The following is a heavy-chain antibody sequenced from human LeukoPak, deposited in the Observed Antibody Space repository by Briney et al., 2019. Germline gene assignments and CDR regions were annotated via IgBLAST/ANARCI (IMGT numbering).Heavy chain of an antibody. Sequence: SETLSLTCTVSGGSISIAGYYWTWIRQRPGKGLELIAYIYYTGTTYYNPSLKSRVSISLDTSNNQFSLQLSSVTAADTAVYYCARDSRSYYDISTGYYLGWFDPWGQGTQVTVSS. V-gene: IGHV4-31*03. D-gene: IGHD3-9*01. CDR2: IYYTGTT. CDR1: GGSISIAGYY. CDR3: ARDSRSYYDISTGYYLGWFDP. J-gene: IGHJ5*02.